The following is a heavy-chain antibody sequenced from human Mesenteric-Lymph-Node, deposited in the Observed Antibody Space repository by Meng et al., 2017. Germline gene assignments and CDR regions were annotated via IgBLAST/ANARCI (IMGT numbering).Heavy chain of an antibody. CDR2: ISGSDPST. CDR1: GFTFSTYA. Sequence: GESLKISCVASGFTFSTYAMSWVRQAPGKGREWVSTISGSDPSTYYADSVKGRFTISRDNSKNTIFLQMNSLRAEDTAVYYCARLIGSYGLFDYWGQGTLVTVSS. CDR3: ARLIGSYGLFDY. J-gene: IGHJ4*02. V-gene: IGHV3-23*01. D-gene: IGHD5-18*01.